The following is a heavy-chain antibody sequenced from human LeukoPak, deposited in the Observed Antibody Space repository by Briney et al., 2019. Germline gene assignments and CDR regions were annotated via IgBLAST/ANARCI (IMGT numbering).Heavy chain of an antibody. Sequence: PGGSLRLSCVASGFIFSNYAMHWVRQAPGKGLEWVAFIRYDGSNNFYAASVEGRFTISRDNSKNTLYLQMTSLRGDDTAVYYCAKDLRLMVPSANYYYYFYMDVWGKGTTVTVSS. CDR2: IRYDGSNN. J-gene: IGHJ6*03. CDR3: AKDLRLMVPSANYYYYFYMDV. CDR1: GFIFSNYA. D-gene: IGHD2-8*01. V-gene: IGHV3-30*02.